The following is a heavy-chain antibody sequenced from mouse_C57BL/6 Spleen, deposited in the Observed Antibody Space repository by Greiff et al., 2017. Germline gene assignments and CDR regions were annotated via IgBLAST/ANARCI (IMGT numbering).Heavy chain of an antibody. Sequence: EVKLQESGPGLVKPSQSLSLTCSVTGYSITSGYYWNWIRQFPGNKLEWMGYISYDGSNNYNPSLKNRISITRDTSKNQFFLKLNSGTTEDTATYYCARELRAMDYWGQGTSVTVSS. CDR3: ARELRAMDY. CDR2: ISYDGSN. J-gene: IGHJ4*01. V-gene: IGHV3-6*01. CDR1: GYSITSGYY.